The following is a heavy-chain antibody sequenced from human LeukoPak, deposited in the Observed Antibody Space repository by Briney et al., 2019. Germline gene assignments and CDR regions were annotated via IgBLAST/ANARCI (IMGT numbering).Heavy chain of an antibody. D-gene: IGHD3-10*01. V-gene: IGHV3-33*01. J-gene: IGHJ4*02. CDR1: GFTFSNYG. Sequence: GRSLRLSCAASGFTFSNYGMHWVRRAPGKGLEWVAIIWYDGSNKYYADSVKGRFTISRDNSKNTLYLQMNSLRAEDTAVYYCARVGGSMVRGVINPVDYWGQGTLVTVSS. CDR2: IWYDGSNK. CDR3: ARVGGSMVRGVINPVDY.